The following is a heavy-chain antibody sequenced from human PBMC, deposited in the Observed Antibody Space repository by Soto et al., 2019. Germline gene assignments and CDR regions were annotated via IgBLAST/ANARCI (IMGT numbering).Heavy chain of an antibody. CDR3: ARRAETNGWNGFGADKYYFDF. D-gene: IGHD1-1*01. CDR1: GYTFTSYD. J-gene: IGHJ4*02. CDR2: MNPNTGNS. V-gene: IGHV1-8*01. Sequence: QVQLVQSGAEVRKPGASVKVSCEASGYTFTSYDIYWVRQATGQGLEWMGWMNPNTGNSAYAQKCQGRVTVTSDTSINTVQMELNSLRSEDTAVYYCARRAETNGWNGFGADKYYFDFWGQGTLVTVSS.